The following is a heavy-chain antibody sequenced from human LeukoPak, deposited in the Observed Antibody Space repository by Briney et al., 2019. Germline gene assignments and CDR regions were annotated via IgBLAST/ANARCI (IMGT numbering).Heavy chain of an antibody. CDR1: GFTFDDYA. CDR2: ISWNSGSI. D-gene: IGHD2-2*01. V-gene: IGHV3-9*01. Sequence: GGSLRLPCAASGFTFDDYAMHWVRQAPGKGLEWVSGISWNSGSIGYADSVKGRFTISRDNAKNSLYLQMNSLRAEDTALYYCAKSLPAEDYYYGMDVWGQGTTVTVSS. CDR3: AKSLPAEDYYYGMDV. J-gene: IGHJ6*02.